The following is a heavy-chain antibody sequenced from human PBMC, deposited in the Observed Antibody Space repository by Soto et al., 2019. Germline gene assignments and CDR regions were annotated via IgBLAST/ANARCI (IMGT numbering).Heavy chain of an antibody. Sequence: ASVKVSCTASGYIFTSYGINWVRQAPGQGLEWMGWISVYNGHTKYAHKFQDRVTMSTDTSASTAYMEVRSLRSDDTAVYYCARDQGTYGTSSHYWGQGTLVTVSS. CDR2: ISVYNGHT. V-gene: IGHV1-18*01. CDR3: ARDQGTYGTSSHY. D-gene: IGHD3-16*01. CDR1: GYIFTSYG. J-gene: IGHJ4*02.